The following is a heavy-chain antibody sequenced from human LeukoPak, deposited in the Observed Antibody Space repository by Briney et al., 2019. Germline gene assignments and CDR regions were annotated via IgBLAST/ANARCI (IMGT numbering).Heavy chain of an antibody. D-gene: IGHD4-23*01. CDR1: GFTFTNYG. V-gene: IGHV3-33*01. CDR2: IYYDGNNK. Sequence: PGRSLRLSCAASGFTFTNYGMHWVRQAPGKGLEWVAVIYYDGNNKYYADSVKGRFTISRDNSKNTLYLQMNSLRAEDTAVYYCARDFTYGGKSPIDYWGQGALVTVSS. J-gene: IGHJ4*02. CDR3: ARDFTYGGKSPIDY.